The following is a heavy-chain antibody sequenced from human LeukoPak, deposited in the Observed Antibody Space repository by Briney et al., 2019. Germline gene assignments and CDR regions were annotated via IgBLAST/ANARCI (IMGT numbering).Heavy chain of an antibody. V-gene: IGHV3-30*04. CDR2: ISYSGDNT. Sequence: GGSLRLSCAASGFNVTNYAMHWVRQAPGKGLEWVTLISYSGDNTYSADSVKGRFTFSRDKSKNTLYLQMNSLRPEDSAVYYCASDPRDGGQNVWGKGTTVTVSS. CDR1: GFNVTNYA. CDR3: ASDPRDGGQNV. D-gene: IGHD5-24*01. J-gene: IGHJ6*04.